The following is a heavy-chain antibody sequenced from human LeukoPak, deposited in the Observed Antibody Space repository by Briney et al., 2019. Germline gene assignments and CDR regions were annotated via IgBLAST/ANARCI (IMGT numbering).Heavy chain of an antibody. J-gene: IGHJ4*02. D-gene: IGHD6-13*01. CDR3: AGGGAAAAILDY. CDR2: IYYNWST. CDR1: GGSISNYY. V-gene: IGHV4-59*01. Sequence: SETLSLTCTVSGGSISNYYWSWIRQPPGKGLEWIGYIYYNWSTNYNPSLKSRVTMSVDTSKNQVSLKLSSVTAADTAVYYCAGGGAAAAILDYWGQGTLVTVSS.